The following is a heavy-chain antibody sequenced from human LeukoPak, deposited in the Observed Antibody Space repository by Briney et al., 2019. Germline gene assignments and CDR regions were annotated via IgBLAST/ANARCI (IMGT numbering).Heavy chain of an antibody. Sequence: PGGSLRLSCAASGFTFDDYVMHWVRPAPGKGLEWVPGISWNSGNIGYADSVKGRFTISRDNAKNSLYLQMNSLRAEDMALYYCAKGAEWELLGVYLDYWGQGTLVTVSS. CDR3: AKGAEWELLGVYLDY. CDR2: ISWNSGNI. V-gene: IGHV3-9*03. CDR1: GFTFDDYV. J-gene: IGHJ4*02. D-gene: IGHD1-26*01.